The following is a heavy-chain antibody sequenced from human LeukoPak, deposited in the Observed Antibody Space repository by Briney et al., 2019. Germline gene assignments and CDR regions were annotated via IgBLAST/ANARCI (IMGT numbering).Heavy chain of an antibody. CDR1: GYTFTGYC. D-gene: IGHD3-10*01. Sequence: ASVKVSCKASGYTFTGYCMHWVRQAPGQGLEWMGWINPNSGGTNYAQKFQGRVTMTRDTSISTAYMELSRLRSDDTAVYYCARVLVRGVIAPFGYWGQGTLVTVSS. J-gene: IGHJ4*02. CDR3: ARVLVRGVIAPFGY. V-gene: IGHV1-2*02. CDR2: INPNSGGT.